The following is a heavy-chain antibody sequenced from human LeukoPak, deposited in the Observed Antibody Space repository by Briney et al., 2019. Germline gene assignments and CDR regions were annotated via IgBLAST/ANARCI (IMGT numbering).Heavy chain of an antibody. V-gene: IGHV4-61*02. J-gene: IGHJ4*02. CDR3: AGVRGVRVDY. CDR1: GGSISSGNYY. Sequence: SQTLSLTCTVSGGSISSGNYYWSWIRQPAGKGLEWIGRIYTSGRTNYNPSLKGRVTISIDTSKNQFSLKLSSVTAADTAVYYCAGVRGVRVDYWGQGTLVTVSS. D-gene: IGHD3-10*01. CDR2: IYTSGRT.